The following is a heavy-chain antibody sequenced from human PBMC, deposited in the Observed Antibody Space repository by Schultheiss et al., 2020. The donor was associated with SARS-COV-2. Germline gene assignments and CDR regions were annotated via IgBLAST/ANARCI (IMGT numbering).Heavy chain of an antibody. CDR1: EFSFTSCG. V-gene: IGHV3-33*01. CDR3: ARVVGGAAGVGAFDI. D-gene: IGHD2-15*01. J-gene: IGHJ3*02. Sequence: GGPLRLSCVASEFSFTSCGMHWVRQAPGKGLEWLTVIWSNGINKYYADSVRGRFTISRDNAKNSLYLQMNSLRAEDTAVYYCARVVGGAAGVGAFDIWGQGTMVTVSS. CDR2: IWSNGINK.